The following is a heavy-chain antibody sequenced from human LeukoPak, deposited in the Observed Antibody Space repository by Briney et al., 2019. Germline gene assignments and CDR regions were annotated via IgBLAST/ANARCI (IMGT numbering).Heavy chain of an antibody. J-gene: IGHJ5*02. D-gene: IGHD2-8*02. CDR3: AKKIGTGPGHNWFDP. V-gene: IGHV3-23*01. CDR1: GFNFGSYY. Sequence: PGGSLRLSCAASGFNFGSYYMTWVRQAPGKGLEWVSVISDSGDNTYYADSVKGRFTVSRDNSRDTLYLQMNSLRAEDTALYYCAKKIGTGPGHNWFDPWGQRTLVTVSS. CDR2: ISDSGDNT.